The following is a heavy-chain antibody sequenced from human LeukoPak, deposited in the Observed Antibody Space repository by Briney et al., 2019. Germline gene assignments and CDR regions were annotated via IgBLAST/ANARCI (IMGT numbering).Heavy chain of an antibody. CDR1: GGSISSSSYY. Sequence: PSETLSLTCTVSGGSISSSSYYWGWIRRPPGKGLEWIGCTSHSGTTFYSPSLRSRVSISVDTSNSQFSLKLSSMTATDTAVYYCAKTTRASIRSAFDIWGQGTLVTVSS. D-gene: IGHD1-7*01. V-gene: IGHV4-39*01. CDR2: TSHSGTT. CDR3: AKTTRASIRSAFDI. J-gene: IGHJ3*02.